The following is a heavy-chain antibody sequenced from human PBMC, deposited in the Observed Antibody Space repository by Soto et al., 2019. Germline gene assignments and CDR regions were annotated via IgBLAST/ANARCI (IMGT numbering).Heavy chain of an antibody. CDR1: GYTFTSYG. CDR2: ISAYNGNT. Sequence: ASVKVSCKASGYTFTSYGISWLRQAPGQGLEWMGWISAYNGNTNYAQKLQGRVTMTTDTSTSTAYMELRSLRSDDTAVYYCARDLPQGPRGYFQHWGQGTLVTVSS. D-gene: IGHD3-10*01. J-gene: IGHJ1*01. CDR3: ARDLPQGPRGYFQH. V-gene: IGHV1-18*01.